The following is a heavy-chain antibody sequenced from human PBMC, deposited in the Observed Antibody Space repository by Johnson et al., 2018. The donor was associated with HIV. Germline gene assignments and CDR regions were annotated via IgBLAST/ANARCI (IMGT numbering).Heavy chain of an antibody. D-gene: IGHD6-13*01. CDR1: GFTVSSNY. J-gene: IGHJ3*02. CDR2: IYSGGST. V-gene: IGHV3-66*01. CDR3: ARLMAARTLDDAFDI. Sequence: VQLVESGGGLVQPGGSLRLSCAASGFTVSSNYMSWVRQAPGKGLEWVSVIYSGGSTYYADSVKGRFTISRDNAKNSLYLQMNSLRVEDTALYYCARLMAARTLDDAFDIWGQGTMVTVSS.